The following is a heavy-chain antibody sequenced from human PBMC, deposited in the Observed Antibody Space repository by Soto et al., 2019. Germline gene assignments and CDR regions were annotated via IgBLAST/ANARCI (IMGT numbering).Heavy chain of an antibody. D-gene: IGHD3-3*01. J-gene: IGHJ5*02. Sequence: EVQLLESGGGFVKPGGSLRLSCEGSGFIFSSHAMSWVRQAPGKGLEWVSSVSGSGASVHLPDFLKGRFSSSRDNSKNTVYLELNNLRVDDTAVYYCAKYLPLWSGYSFSENHWGQGTLVTVSS. CDR2: VSGSGASV. CDR3: AKYLPLWSGYSFSENH. V-gene: IGHV3-23*01. CDR1: GFIFSSHA.